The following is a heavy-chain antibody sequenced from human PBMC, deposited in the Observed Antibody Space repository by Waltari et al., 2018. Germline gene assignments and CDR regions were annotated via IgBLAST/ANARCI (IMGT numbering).Heavy chain of an antibody. Sequence: QVQLVQSGAEVKKPGSSVTVSCKASGGPFSSYAISWVRQAPGQGLEWMGGIIPIFGTANYAQKFQGRVTITADESTSTAYMELSSLRSEDTAVYYCARELAVAGSYYFDYWGQGTLVTVSS. V-gene: IGHV1-69*01. J-gene: IGHJ4*02. CDR3: ARELAVAGSYYFDY. CDR1: GGPFSSYA. CDR2: IIPIFGTA. D-gene: IGHD6-19*01.